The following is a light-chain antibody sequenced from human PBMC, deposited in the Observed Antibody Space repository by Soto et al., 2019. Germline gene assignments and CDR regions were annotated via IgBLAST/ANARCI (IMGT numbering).Light chain of an antibody. V-gene: IGKV2-30*01. Sequence: DVVMTQSPLSLPVTLGQPASISCRSSHSLMYSDGISYLSWLQQRPGQSPRRLIYKVSNRDSWVPDRYSGSGSGTHFTRKISRVEADDVGVYYCMQGTHWPPGTLGQGTKREIK. CDR3: MQGTHWPPGT. J-gene: IGKJ2*01. CDR1: HSLMYSDGISY. CDR2: KVS.